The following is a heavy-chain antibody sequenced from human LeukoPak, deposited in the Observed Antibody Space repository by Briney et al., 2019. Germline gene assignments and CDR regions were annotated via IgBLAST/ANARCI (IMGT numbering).Heavy chain of an antibody. CDR2: VKGDGVTT. Sequence: PGGSLRLSCAASGFTFNAYAIHWVRQAPGKGLEWVCFVKGDGVTTDYANSVKGRFTVSRDNSKNSLYLQMSNLRTEDTALYYCVRDTGSGWDFDYWGQGTLVTVSS. V-gene: IGHV3-43*02. CDR3: VRDTGSGWDFDY. J-gene: IGHJ4*02. CDR1: GFTFNAYA. D-gene: IGHD6-19*01.